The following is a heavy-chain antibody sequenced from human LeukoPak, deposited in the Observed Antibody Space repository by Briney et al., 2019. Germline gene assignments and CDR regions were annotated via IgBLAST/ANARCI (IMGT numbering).Heavy chain of an antibody. CDR1: GFSVRTNY. CDR3: ARTFLSGDGYKVGYFDY. Sequence: GGSLRLSCAVSGFSVRTNYMSWVRQAPGRGPEWVSLIYSTGSTYYTDSVKGRFTISRDNSQNTLYLQMNSLSAGDTAVYYCARTFLSGDGYKVGYFDYWGQGTLVTVSS. J-gene: IGHJ4*02. CDR2: IYSTGST. V-gene: IGHV3-53*01. D-gene: IGHD5-24*01.